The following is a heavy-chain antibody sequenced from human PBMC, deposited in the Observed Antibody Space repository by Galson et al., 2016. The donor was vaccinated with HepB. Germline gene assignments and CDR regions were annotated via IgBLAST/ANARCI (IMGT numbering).Heavy chain of an antibody. CDR3: ASDALRFLEWPYGGVFYI. V-gene: IGHV3-11*01. CDR2: ISGSGGSE. D-gene: IGHD3-3*01. J-gene: IGHJ3*02. CDR1: GFTFSDYY. Sequence: SLRLSCAASGFTFSDYYMSWIRQAPGKGLEWLSYISGSGGSEYYPDSVKGRFIISRDNAKNSLYLQMNNLRAEDTAVYYCASDALRFLEWPYGGVFYIWGQGPVVTVSS.